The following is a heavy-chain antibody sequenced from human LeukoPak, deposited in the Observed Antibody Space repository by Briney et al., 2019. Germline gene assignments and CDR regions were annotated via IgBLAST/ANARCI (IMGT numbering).Heavy chain of an antibody. CDR3: AGMYYDILTGQSDY. D-gene: IGHD3-9*01. V-gene: IGHV4-4*07. Sequence: SETLSLTCTVSGGSISSYYWSWIRQPAGKGLEWIGRIYTSGSTNYNPSLKSRVTMSVDTSKNQFSLKLSSVTAADTAVYYCAGMYYDILTGQSDYWGQGTLVTVFS. CDR1: GGSISSYY. CDR2: IYTSGST. J-gene: IGHJ4*02.